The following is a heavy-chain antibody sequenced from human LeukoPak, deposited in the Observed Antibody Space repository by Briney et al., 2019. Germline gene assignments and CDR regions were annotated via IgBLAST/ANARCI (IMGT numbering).Heavy chain of an antibody. CDR2: ISGRGGST. CDR3: ARDGSSGWPIDY. Sequence: PGGSLRLSCAASGFTFGSYAMSWVRQAPGKGLEWVSYISGRGGSTFYADSVKGRLTISRDNSKNSLYLQMNSLRDEDTAVYYCARDGSSGWPIDYWGQGTLVTVSS. V-gene: IGHV3-23*01. J-gene: IGHJ4*02. D-gene: IGHD6-19*01. CDR1: GFTFGSYA.